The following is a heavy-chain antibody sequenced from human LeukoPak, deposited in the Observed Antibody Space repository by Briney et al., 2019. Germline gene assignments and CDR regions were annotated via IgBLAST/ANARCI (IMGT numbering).Heavy chain of an antibody. CDR1: GFTFSSYA. CDR3: ARDPEIAAAGSRPYSYYYGMDV. D-gene: IGHD6-13*01. Sequence: GGSLRLSCAASGFTFSSYAMHWVRQAPGKGLEWVAVISYDGSNKYYADSVKGRFTISRDNSKNTLYLQMNSLRAEDTAVYYCARDPEIAAAGSRPYSYYYGMDVWGKGTTVSVSS. CDR2: ISYDGSNK. J-gene: IGHJ6*04. V-gene: IGHV3-30*04.